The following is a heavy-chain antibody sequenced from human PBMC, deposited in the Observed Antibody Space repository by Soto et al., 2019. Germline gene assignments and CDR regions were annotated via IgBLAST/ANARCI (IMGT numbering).Heavy chain of an antibody. D-gene: IGHD6-13*01. V-gene: IGHV4-34*01. CDR1: DGSFSGYY. CDR3: ARVGEAAAGRRAYYYYGMDV. Sequence: SETLSLTCAVYDGSFSGYYWSWIRQPPGKXLEWIGEINHSGSTNYNPSLKSRVTISVDTSKNQFSLKLSSVTAADTAVYYCARVGEAAAGRRAYYYYGMDVWGQGTTVTVSS. CDR2: INHSGST. J-gene: IGHJ6*02.